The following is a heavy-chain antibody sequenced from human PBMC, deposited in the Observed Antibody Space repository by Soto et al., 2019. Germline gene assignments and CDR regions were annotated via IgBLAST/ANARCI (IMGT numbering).Heavy chain of an antibody. D-gene: IGHD3-3*01. V-gene: IGHV4-59*08. CDR1: GGSINSYC. J-gene: IGHJ4*02. CDR3: ARAPETPSILGVALPYFFDY. CDR2: IFDSGNA. Sequence: SETLSLTCTVSGGSINSYCWSWIRQPPGKGLEWIAYIFDSGNANYNPSLKSRVTISVDTSKNQFSLKLSSVTAADTAVYYCARAPETPSILGVALPYFFDYWGQGALVTVSS.